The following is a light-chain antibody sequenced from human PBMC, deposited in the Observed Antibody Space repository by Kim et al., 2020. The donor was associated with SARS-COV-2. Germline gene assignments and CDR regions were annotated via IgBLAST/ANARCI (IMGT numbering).Light chain of an antibody. Sequence: SYELTQPPSASVSPGQTASITCSGYKLGDKHVSWYQQKPGQSPVVVIYQDNQRPSGIPERFSGSNSGNTATLTISGTQAMDEADYYCQAWDSSTNNYVFGAGTKVTVL. CDR3: QAWDSSTNNYV. CDR1: KLGDKH. V-gene: IGLV3-1*01. CDR2: QDN. J-gene: IGLJ1*01.